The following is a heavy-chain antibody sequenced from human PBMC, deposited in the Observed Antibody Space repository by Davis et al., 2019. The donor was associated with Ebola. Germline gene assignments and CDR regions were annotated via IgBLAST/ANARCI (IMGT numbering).Heavy chain of an antibody. CDR1: GYSFTSYY. J-gene: IGHJ6*02. CDR2: IYPGDSDT. Sequence: GGSLRLSCKGSGYSFTSYYIGWVRQMTGKGLEWMGIIYPGDSDTRYSPSFQGQVTISADKSINTAYLQWSSLKASDTAMYYCARHDVAGTPPPWQDYFYYGMDVWGQGTPVTVSS. D-gene: IGHD6-19*01. CDR3: ARHDVAGTPPPWQDYFYYGMDV. V-gene: IGHV5-51*01.